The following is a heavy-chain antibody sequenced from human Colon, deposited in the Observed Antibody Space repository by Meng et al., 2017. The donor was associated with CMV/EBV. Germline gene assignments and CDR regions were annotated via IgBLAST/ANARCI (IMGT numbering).Heavy chain of an antibody. Sequence: PGASLSLSCAASGFTFSGYAMCWVRQAPGKGLEWVAVISYDGSSQYYPDSVKGRFTISRDSSNNMLYLQMNSLRTEDTAVYYCARLYNWGQGTLVTVSS. CDR2: ISYDGSSQ. CDR3: ARLYN. CDR1: GFTFSGYA. D-gene: IGHD1-14*01. V-gene: IGHV3-30-3*01. J-gene: IGHJ4*02.